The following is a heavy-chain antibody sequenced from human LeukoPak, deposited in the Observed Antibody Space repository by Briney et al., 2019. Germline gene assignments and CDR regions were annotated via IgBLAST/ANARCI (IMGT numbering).Heavy chain of an antibody. D-gene: IGHD2-21*01. CDR1: GFTFSSYS. CDR2: ISSSSSYI. CDR3: KRGFYCGDGSCRNYYGSDV. J-gene: IGHJ6*02. Sequence: PGGSLRLSCAASGFTFSSYSMNWVRQAPGKGLEWVSSISSSSSYIYYADSMKGRFTISRDNAKNSLYLQMNSLRAEDTAVYYCKRGFYCGDGSCRNYYGSDVWGQGTTVTVSS. V-gene: IGHV3-21*01.